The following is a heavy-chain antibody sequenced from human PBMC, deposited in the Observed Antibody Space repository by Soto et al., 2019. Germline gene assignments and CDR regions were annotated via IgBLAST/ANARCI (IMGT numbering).Heavy chain of an antibody. CDR2: IKQDGSEK. V-gene: IGHV3-7*01. J-gene: IGHJ5*02. CDR1: GFTFVGFW. D-gene: IGHD1-26*01. Sequence: WRFLRLSCAASGFTFVGFWVSWVRQAPGKGLEWVANIKQDGSEKYYVDSVKGRFTISRDNAKNSLYLQMNSLRAEDTAVYYCARDVGRGLDPWGQGTLVTVSS. CDR3: ARDVGRGLDP.